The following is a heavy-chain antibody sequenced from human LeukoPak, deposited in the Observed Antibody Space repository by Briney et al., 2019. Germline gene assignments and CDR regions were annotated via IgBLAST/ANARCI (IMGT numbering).Heavy chain of an antibody. CDR3: ARDNYREVTNFDP. V-gene: IGHV4-59*01. D-gene: IGHD3-10*01. CDR2: ISYSGST. Sequence: SETLSLTCAVSGGSIHGYFWSWFRQPPEKGLEWVGYISYSGSTNYNPSLKSRVSISVDTSKSQFSLRLSSVTAADTAVYYCARDNYREVTNFDPWGQGTLVTVSS. CDR1: GGSIHGYF. J-gene: IGHJ5*02.